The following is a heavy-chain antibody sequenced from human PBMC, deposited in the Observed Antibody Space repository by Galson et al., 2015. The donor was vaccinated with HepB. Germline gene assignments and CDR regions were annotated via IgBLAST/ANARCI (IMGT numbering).Heavy chain of an antibody. J-gene: IGHJ1*01. CDR2: ISWNSGSI. V-gene: IGHV3-9*01. CDR1: GFTFDDYA. CDR3: AKGRYCSSTSCYTLAEYFQH. Sequence: SLRLSCAASGFTFDDYAMHWVRQAPGKGLAWVSGISWNSGSIGYADSVKGRFTISRDNAKNSLYLQMNSLRAEDTALYYCAKGRYCSSTSCYTLAEYFQHWGQGTLVTVSS. D-gene: IGHD2-2*02.